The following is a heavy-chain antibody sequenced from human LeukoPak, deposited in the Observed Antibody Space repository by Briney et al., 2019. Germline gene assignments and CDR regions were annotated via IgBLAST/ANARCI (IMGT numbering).Heavy chain of an antibody. CDR1: GFTFSSYA. CDR2: ISGSGGST. CDR3: AKDPYSNPKILWFDP. D-gene: IGHD4-4*01. V-gene: IGHV3-23*01. J-gene: IGHJ5*02. Sequence: PGGSLRLSCAASGFTFSSYAMSWVRQAPGKGLEWVSVISGSGGSTYYADSVKGRFTISRDNSKNTLYLQMNSLRAEDTAVYYCAKDPYSNPKILWFDPWGQGTLVTVSS.